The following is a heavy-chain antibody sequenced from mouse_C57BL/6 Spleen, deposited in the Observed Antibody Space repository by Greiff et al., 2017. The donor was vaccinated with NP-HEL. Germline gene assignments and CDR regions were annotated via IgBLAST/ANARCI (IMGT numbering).Heavy chain of an antibody. Sequence: QVQLQQPGAELVKPGASVKMSCKASGYTFTSYWITWVKQRPGQGLEWIGDIYPGSGSTNYNEKFKSKATLTVDTSSSTAYMQLSSLTSEDSAVYYCARSWEYDWYFDVWGTGTTVTVSS. V-gene: IGHV1-55*01. J-gene: IGHJ1*03. CDR2: IYPGSGST. D-gene: IGHD5-1*01. CDR3: ARSWEYDWYFDV. CDR1: GYTFTSYW.